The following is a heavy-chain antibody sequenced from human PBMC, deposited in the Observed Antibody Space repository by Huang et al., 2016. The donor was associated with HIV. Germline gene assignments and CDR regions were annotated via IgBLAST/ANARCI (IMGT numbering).Heavy chain of an antibody. J-gene: IGHJ4*01. V-gene: IGHV4-59*11. CDR1: GSSISSHY. CDR2: IYYRGDS. CDR3: ARDRRHCSGGSCYYSDY. D-gene: IGHD2-15*01. Sequence: QVQLQESGPGLVKPSETLSLTCSVSGSSISSHYWSWIRQPPGKGVEWIGSIYYRGDSNYSPSLKSRVFISVDTSRNQFVLKLSSVTAADTAVYYCARDRRHCSGGSCYYSDYWGHGTLVTVSS.